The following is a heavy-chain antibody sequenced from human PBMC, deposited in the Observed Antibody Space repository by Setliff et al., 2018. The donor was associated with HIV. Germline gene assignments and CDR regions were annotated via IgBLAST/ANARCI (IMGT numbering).Heavy chain of an antibody. CDR2: INHSGST. CDR1: GGSFSGYY. J-gene: IGHJ3*02. D-gene: IGHD6-19*01. Sequence: PSETLSLTCAVYGGSFSGYYWSWIRQPPGKGLEWIVEINHSGSTNYNPSLTSRVTISVDTSKNQFSLKRSSVTAPDTAVYYCARATQEGLGYSSGWYPGNAFDIWGQGTMVTVSS. V-gene: IGHV4-34*01. CDR3: ARATQEGLGYSSGWYPGNAFDI.